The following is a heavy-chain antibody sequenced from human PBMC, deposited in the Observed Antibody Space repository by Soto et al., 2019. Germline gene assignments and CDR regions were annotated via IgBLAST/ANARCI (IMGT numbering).Heavy chain of an antibody. D-gene: IGHD3-10*01. J-gene: IGHJ4*02. CDR2: INPNSGGT. CDR3: ARNGEYDSPYYFDY. V-gene: IGHV1-2*04. CDR1: GYTFTGYY. Sequence: ASLKVSCKASGYTFTGYYMHWVRQAPGQGLEWMGWINPNSGGTNYAQKFQGWVTMTRDTSISTAYMELSRLRSDDTAVYYCARNGEYDSPYYFDYWGQGTLVTVSS.